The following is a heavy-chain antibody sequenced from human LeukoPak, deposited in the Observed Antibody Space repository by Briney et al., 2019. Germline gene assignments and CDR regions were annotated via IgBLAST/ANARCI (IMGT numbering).Heavy chain of an antibody. CDR1: GFTVSSYS. CDR2: ISSSSSYI. Sequence: GGSLRLSCAASGFTVSSYSMNWVRQAPGKGLEWVSSISSSSSYIYYADSVKGRFTISRDNAKNSLYLQMNSLRAEDTAVYYCARVTVRGSGPGPLSLYYYYYGMDVWGQGTTVTVSS. CDR3: ARVTVRGSGPGPLSLYYYYYGMDV. D-gene: IGHD3-10*01. J-gene: IGHJ6*02. V-gene: IGHV3-21*01.